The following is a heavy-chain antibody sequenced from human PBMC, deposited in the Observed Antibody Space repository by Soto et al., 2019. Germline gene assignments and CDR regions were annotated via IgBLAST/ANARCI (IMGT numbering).Heavy chain of an antibody. CDR3: NKEQQLVGAFDI. CDR2: IKSKTDGGTT. J-gene: IGHJ3*02. CDR1: GFTFSNAW. D-gene: IGHD6-13*01. V-gene: IGHV3-15*01. Sequence: GSLRLSCAASGFTFSNAWMSWVRQAPGKGLEWVGRIKSKTDGGTTDYAAPVKGRFTISRDDSKNTLYLQMNSLETEDTAVYYCNKEQQLVGAFDIWGQGTMVTVSS.